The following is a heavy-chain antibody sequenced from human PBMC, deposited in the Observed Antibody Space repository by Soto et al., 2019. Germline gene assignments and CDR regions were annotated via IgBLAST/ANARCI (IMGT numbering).Heavy chain of an antibody. CDR1: GDSVSSGGYY. CDR3: SRGFSSVSREG. D-gene: IGHD6-19*01. V-gene: IGHV4-61*08. Sequence: PSETLSLTCTVSGDSVSSGGYYWSWILHPPGKGLEWIGYIYSSGSAKYNPSLKSRVTISRDTSKNQISLKVASVTAADTAGYYCSRGFSSVSREGWGKGKTVNVSA. J-gene: IGHJ6*04. CDR2: IYSSGSA.